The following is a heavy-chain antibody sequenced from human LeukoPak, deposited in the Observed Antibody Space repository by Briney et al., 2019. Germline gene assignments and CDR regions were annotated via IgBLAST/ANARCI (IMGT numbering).Heavy chain of an antibody. V-gene: IGHV4-59*08. CDR3: ARQLDYGDYVKWLDP. Sequence: SETLSLTCTVSGGSISSDYWSWIRQPPGKGLEWIGCIYYSGSTSYNSSLKSRVTISLDASKNQFSLKLSSVIAADTAVYYCARQLDYGDYVKWLDPWGQGTLVTVSS. J-gene: IGHJ5*02. D-gene: IGHD4-17*01. CDR1: GGSISSDY. CDR2: IYYSGST.